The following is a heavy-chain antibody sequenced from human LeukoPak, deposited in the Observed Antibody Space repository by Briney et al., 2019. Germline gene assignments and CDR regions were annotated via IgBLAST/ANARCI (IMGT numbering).Heavy chain of an antibody. V-gene: IGHV3-30-3*01. CDR3: ARAGEDVVLGPAPVGGSPYNWFDP. CDR2: ISYHGIDK. D-gene: IGHD2-2*01. CDR1: EFTFSHYA. Sequence: PGRSLRLSCAASEFTFSHYAMHWVRQAPGKGLEWVAVISYHGIDKYYADSVKGRFTISRDNSKNALYLQMNSLRPEDTAVYYCARAGEDVVLGPAPVGGSPYNWFDPWGQGTLVTVSS. J-gene: IGHJ5*02.